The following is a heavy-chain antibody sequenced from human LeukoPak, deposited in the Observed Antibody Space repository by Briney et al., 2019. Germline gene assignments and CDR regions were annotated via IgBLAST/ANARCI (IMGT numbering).Heavy chain of an antibody. CDR1: GGSISSYY. J-gene: IGHJ5*02. Sequence: MPSETLSLTCTVSGGSISSYYWSWIRQPAGKGLEWIGRIYTSGSTNYNPSLKSRVTMSVDTSKNQFSLKLSSVTAADTAVYYCARLIAAAGTGWFDPWGQGTLVTVSS. CDR2: IYTSGST. D-gene: IGHD6-13*01. CDR3: ARLIAAAGTGWFDP. V-gene: IGHV4-4*07.